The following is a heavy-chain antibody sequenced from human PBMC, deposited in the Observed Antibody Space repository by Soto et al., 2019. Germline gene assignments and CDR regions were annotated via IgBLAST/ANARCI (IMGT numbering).Heavy chain of an antibody. D-gene: IGHD4-4*01. J-gene: IGHJ4*02. CDR2: ISYDGSNK. CDR3: AREGFYSSPNFDY. V-gene: IGHV3-30-3*01. Sequence: GGSLRLSCAASGFTFSSYAMHWVRQAPGKGLEWVAVISYDGSNKYYADSVKGRFTISRDNSKNTLYLQMNSLRAEDTAVYYCAREGFYSSPNFDYWGQGTLVTVSS. CDR1: GFTFSSYA.